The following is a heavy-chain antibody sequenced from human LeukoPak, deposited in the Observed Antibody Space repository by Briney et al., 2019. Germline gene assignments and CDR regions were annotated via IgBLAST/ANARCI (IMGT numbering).Heavy chain of an antibody. CDR1: AFSLSAYN. J-gene: IGHJ4*02. Sequence: GGSLRLSCAASAFSLSAYNMNWVRQAPGKGLEWVAFIHYDGNNEYYADSVKGRFTISRDNPKNTLYLQMNSLRVEDTGVYYCAKRRSVFGVVTPPDYWGQGTLVIVSS. CDR2: IHYDGNNE. D-gene: IGHD3-3*01. CDR3: AKRRSVFGVVTPPDY. V-gene: IGHV3-30*02.